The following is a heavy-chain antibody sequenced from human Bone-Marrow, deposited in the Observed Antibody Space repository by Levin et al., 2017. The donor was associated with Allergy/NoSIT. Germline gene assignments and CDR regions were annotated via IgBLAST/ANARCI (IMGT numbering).Heavy chain of an antibody. V-gene: IGHV3-20*01. Sequence: PGGSLRLSCAASGFTFHDYGMGWVRQAPGRGLEWVSGINWSGGSTGYADSVKGRFTISRDNAKQSLYLKMNSLSAEDTALYVCARVMGGSVVGGIDPWGQGPLVSVAA. CDR2: INWSGGST. D-gene: IGHD3-10*01. CDR3: ARVMGGSVVGGIDP. CDR1: GFTFHDYG. J-gene: IGHJ5*02.